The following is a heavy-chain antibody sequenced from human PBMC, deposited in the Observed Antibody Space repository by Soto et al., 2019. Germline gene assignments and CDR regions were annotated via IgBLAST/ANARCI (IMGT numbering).Heavy chain of an antibody. CDR2: SSGNGAST. CDR1: GFRVSSYA. J-gene: IGHJ5*02. Sequence: EVQLLESGGGLVQPGGSLRLSCAASGFRVSSYAMNWVRQAPGKGLEWVSASSGNGASTYYADSVKGRVTITRDNSKDTVYLQMNSLRAEDTAVYYCAKGPYYEFWSGKDWFDPWGQGTLVTVSS. CDR3: AKGPYYEFWSGKDWFDP. D-gene: IGHD3-3*01. V-gene: IGHV3-23*01.